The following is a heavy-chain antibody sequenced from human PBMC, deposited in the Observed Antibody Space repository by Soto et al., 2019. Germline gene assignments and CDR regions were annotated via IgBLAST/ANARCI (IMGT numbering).Heavy chain of an antibody. Sequence: GGSLRLSCAASGFTFSSYGMHWVRQAPGKGLEWVAVISYDRSDKYYADSVKGRFTISRDNSKNTLYLQMNSLRAEDTAVYYCATNPRGVGTTMIADYWGQGTLVTVSS. V-gene: IGHV3-30*03. CDR3: ATNPRGVGTTMIADY. CDR2: ISYDRSDK. D-gene: IGHD5-18*01. CDR1: GFTFSSYG. J-gene: IGHJ4*02.